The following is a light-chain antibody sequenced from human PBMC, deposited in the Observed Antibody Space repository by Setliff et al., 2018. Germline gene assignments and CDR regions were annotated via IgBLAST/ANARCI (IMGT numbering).Light chain of an antibody. V-gene: IGLV2-14*01. Sequence: QSVLAQPASVSGSPGQSITISCTGTTSDVGGYNNVSRYQQHPGKAPKLMIYDVTNRPSGVSNRFSGSKSGNTASLTISGLQAEDEADYYCTSYTSTFNDVFGTGTKVNVL. CDR2: DVT. CDR3: TSYTSTFNDV. J-gene: IGLJ1*01. CDR1: TSDVGGYNN.